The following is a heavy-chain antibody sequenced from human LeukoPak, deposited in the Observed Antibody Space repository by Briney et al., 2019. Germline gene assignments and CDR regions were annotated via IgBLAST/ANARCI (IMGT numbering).Heavy chain of an antibody. CDR2: INSDGSST. CDR3: ARDFLSGSCDY. CDR1: GFTFSSYW. V-gene: IGHV3-74*01. D-gene: IGHD1-26*01. Sequence: GGSLRLSCAASGFTFSSYWMHWVRQAPGKGLVWVSRINSDGSSTSYADSVKGRFTVSRDNAQSTLYLKMNSLRAEDTAVYYCARDFLSGSCDYWGQGTLVTVSS. J-gene: IGHJ4*02.